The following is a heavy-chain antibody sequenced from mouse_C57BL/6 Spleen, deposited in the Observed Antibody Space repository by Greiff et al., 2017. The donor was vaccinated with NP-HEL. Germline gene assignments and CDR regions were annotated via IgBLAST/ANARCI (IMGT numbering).Heavy chain of an antibody. V-gene: IGHV1-80*01. CDR3: ARSEYYDYDGVG. J-gene: IGHJ2*01. CDR1: GYAFSSYW. D-gene: IGHD2-4*01. Sequence: QVQLQQSGAELVKPGASVKISCKASGYAFSSYWMNWVKQRPGKGLEWIGQIYPGDGDTNYNGKFKGKATLTADKSSSTAYMQLSSLTSEDSAVYFCARSEYYDYDGVGWGQGTTLTVSS. CDR2: IYPGDGDT.